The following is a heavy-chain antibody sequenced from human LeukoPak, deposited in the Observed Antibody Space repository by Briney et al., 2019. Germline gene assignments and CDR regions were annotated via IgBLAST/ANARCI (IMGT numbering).Heavy chain of an antibody. CDR3: ARGRGSSWYYFDY. V-gene: IGHV4-4*07. D-gene: IGHD6-13*01. CDR1: GGSISSYY. CDR2: IYASGST. J-gene: IGHJ4*02. Sequence: SETLSINCTVSGGSISSYYWSWIRQPAGKGLEWIGRIYASGSTNYNPSLKGRVTMSVDTSKNQFSLQLRSVTAADTAVYYCARGRGSSWYYFDYWGQGTLVTVSS.